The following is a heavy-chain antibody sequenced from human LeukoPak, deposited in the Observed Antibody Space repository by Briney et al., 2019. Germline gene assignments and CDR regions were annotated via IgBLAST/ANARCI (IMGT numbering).Heavy chain of an antibody. J-gene: IGHJ4*02. V-gene: IGHV4-34*01. CDR3: ARGMAY. CDR2: INHSGST. CDR1: GGSFSGYY. Sequence: SETLSLTCAVYGGSFSGYYWSWIRQPPGKGLEWIGEINHSGSTNYNPSLKSRVTISVDTSKNQFSLKLSSGTAADTAVYYCARGMAYWGQGTLVTVSS. D-gene: IGHD3-10*01.